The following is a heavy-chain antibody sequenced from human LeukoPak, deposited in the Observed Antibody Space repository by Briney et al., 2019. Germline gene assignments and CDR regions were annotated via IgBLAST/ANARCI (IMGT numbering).Heavy chain of an antibody. CDR3: AKDREVVTAATGDY. Sequence: GGSLRLSCAASGFTFSSYAMSWVRQAPGKGLEWVSAISGSGGSTYYADSVKGRFTISRDNSKSTLYLQMNSLRAEDTAVYYCAKDREVVTAATGDYWGQGTLVTVSS. CDR2: ISGSGGST. D-gene: IGHD2-21*02. V-gene: IGHV3-23*01. CDR1: GFTFSSYA. J-gene: IGHJ4*02.